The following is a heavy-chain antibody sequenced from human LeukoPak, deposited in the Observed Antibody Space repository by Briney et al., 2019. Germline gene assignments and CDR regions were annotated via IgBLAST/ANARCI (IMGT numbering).Heavy chain of an antibody. J-gene: IGHJ4*02. CDR1: GFTFSSYG. Sequence: GALRLSCAASGFTFSSYGMSWVRQAPGKGLEWVSAISGSGGSTYYADSVKGRFTISRDNSKNTLYLQMSSLRTEDTAMYYCTTSPVPGIDYWGQGIQVTVSS. D-gene: IGHD6-19*01. CDR3: TTSPVPGIDY. V-gene: IGHV3-23*01. CDR2: ISGSGGST.